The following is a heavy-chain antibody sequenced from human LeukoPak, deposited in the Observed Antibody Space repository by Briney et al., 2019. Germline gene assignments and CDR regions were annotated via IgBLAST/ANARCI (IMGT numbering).Heavy chain of an antibody. V-gene: IGHV3-74*01. Sequence: GGSLRLSCAASGFTFSSYWMHWIRQAPGQGLVWVSRINSDGSRINYADSVKGRFTISRANAKNTLHLQMNSLRGADTAVYYCARDLDGSGNYHWFDPWGQGTLVTVSS. CDR1: GFTFSSYW. D-gene: IGHD3-10*01. J-gene: IGHJ5*02. CDR2: INSDGSRI. CDR3: ARDLDGSGNYHWFDP.